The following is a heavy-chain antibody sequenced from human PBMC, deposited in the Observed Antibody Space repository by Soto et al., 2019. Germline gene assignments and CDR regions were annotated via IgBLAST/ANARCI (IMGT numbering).Heavy chain of an antibody. V-gene: IGHV3-48*03. D-gene: IGHD3-22*01. CDR2: ISSSGSTI. CDR3: ARQKGLYYDSSGYSDWFDP. J-gene: IGHJ5*02. CDR1: GFTLSSYE. Sequence: PGGSLRLSCAASGFTLSSYEMNWVRQAPGKWLEWVSYISSSGSTIYYADSVKGRFTVSRDNATISLYLQMKSLRPEDTAVYYCARQKGLYYDSSGYSDWFDPWGQGTLVTVSS.